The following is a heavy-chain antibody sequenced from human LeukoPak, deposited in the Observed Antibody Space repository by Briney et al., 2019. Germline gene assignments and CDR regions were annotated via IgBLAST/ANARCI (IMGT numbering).Heavy chain of an antibody. D-gene: IGHD1-7*01. V-gene: IGHV1-18*01. CDR1: GYTFTSYG. J-gene: IGHJ6*03. Sequence: ASVKVSCKASGYTFTSYGISWVRQAPGQGLEWMGWISAYNGNTNYAQKLQGRVTMTTDTSTSTAYMELRSLRSDDTAVYYCARGVISGTPDYYYYYMDVWGKGTTVTVSS. CDR2: ISAYNGNT. CDR3: ARGVISGTPDYYYYYMDV.